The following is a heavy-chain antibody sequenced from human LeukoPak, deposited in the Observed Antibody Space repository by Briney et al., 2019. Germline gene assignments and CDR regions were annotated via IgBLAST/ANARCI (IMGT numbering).Heavy chain of an antibody. Sequence: PSETLSLTCTVSGGSFSDYYWTWIRQPPGKGLEWIGYIYYSGSTNYNPSLKSRVTISVDTSKNQFSPKLSSVTAADTAVYYCARDVRSYYGPAWFDPWGQGTLVTVSS. CDR3: ARDVRSYYGPAWFDP. D-gene: IGHD3-10*01. CDR1: GGSFSDYY. J-gene: IGHJ5*02. V-gene: IGHV4-59*01. CDR2: IYYSGST.